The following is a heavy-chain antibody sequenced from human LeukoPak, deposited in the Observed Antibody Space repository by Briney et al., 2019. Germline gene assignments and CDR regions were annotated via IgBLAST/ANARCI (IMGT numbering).Heavy chain of an antibody. CDR3: ARLGSVGYYNYQYMAI. J-gene: IGHJ6*03. V-gene: IGHV4-34*01. D-gene: IGHD3-10*01. CDR1: GGSFSCYY. CDR2: INDIGNT. Sequence: SETLSLTCAVYGGSFSCYYWSWIRQPPGKGLEWIGEINDIGNTNYDPSLRSRVTISVDTSKNQFSLSLTSATAADTAVYFCARLGSVGYYNYQYMAIWGNGTTVTVSS.